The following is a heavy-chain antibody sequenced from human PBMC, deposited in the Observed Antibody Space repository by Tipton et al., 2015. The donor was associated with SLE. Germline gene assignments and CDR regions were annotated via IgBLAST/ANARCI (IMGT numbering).Heavy chain of an antibody. D-gene: IGHD1-26*01. CDR3: ARQYGRGAFDI. J-gene: IGHJ3*02. Sequence: TLSLTCTVSGDSISRYYWSWIRQPPGKGLEWIGYIYYSGSTNYNPSLKSRITISLDTSKNQFSLKLSSVTAADTAVYYCARQYGRGAFDIWGQGTMVTVAS. CDR1: GDSISRYY. CDR2: IYYSGST. V-gene: IGHV4-59*08.